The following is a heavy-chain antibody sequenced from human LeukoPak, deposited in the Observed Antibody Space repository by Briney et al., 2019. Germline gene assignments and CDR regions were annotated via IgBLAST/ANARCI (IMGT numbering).Heavy chain of an antibody. CDR2: IYYSGST. Sequence: PSETLSLTCTVSGGSISSYYWSWIRQSPGKGLEWIGYIYYSGSTNYNPSLKSRVTISVDTSKNQFSLKLSSVTAADTAVYYCARVRDSQLGTFDYWGQGTLVTVSS. V-gene: IGHV4-59*01. CDR1: GGSISSYY. J-gene: IGHJ4*02. D-gene: IGHD6-6*01. CDR3: ARVRDSQLGTFDY.